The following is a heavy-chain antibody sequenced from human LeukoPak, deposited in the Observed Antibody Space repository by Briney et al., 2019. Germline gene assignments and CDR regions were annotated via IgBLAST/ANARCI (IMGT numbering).Heavy chain of an antibody. Sequence: SVKVSCKASGGTFSSYAISWVRQAPGQGLEWMGGIIPIFGTANYAQKFQGRVTITADESTSTAYMELSSLRSEDTAVYYCARGHWSGYYYYYYGMDVWGQGTTVTVSS. D-gene: IGHD3-3*01. CDR3: ARGHWSGYYYYYYGMDV. J-gene: IGHJ6*02. CDR1: GGTFSSYA. V-gene: IGHV1-69*13. CDR2: IIPIFGTA.